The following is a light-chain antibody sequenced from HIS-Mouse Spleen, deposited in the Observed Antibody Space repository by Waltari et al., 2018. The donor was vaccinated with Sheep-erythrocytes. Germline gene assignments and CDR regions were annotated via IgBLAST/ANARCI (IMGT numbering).Light chain of an antibody. J-gene: IGLJ3*02. CDR2: DVS. V-gene: IGLV2-11*01. CDR3: CSYAGSYTWV. Sequence: QSALTQPRSVSGSPGQPVTISCTGTSSDVGGYNYVPWYQQHPGKAPNLMIYDVSKRPSGVPDRFSGSKSGNTASLTISGLQAEDEADYYCCSYAGSYTWVFGGGTKLTVL. CDR1: SSDVGGYNY.